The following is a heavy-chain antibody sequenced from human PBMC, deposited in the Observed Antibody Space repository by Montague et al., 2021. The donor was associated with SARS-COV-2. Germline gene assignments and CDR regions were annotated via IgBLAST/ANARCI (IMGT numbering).Heavy chain of an antibody. Sequence: CAISGDSVSSNTAAWNWIRQSPSRGLEWLGRTYYRSKWYNDYAVSVKSRISINADTSKSQFFLQLNSVTPEDTAVYYCARGISATNKWGQGTLVTVSS. CDR1: GDSVSSNTAA. V-gene: IGHV6-1*01. CDR2: TYYRSKWYN. J-gene: IGHJ4*02. D-gene: IGHD6-13*01. CDR3: ARGISATNK.